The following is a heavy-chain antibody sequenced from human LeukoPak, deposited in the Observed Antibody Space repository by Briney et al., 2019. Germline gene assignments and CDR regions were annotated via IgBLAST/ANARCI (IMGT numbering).Heavy chain of an antibody. J-gene: IGHJ4*02. CDR2: ISSSSSYI. CDR1: GFTFSSYS. CDR3: ARDYDPGVTIFGVVINRAPQAIDY. Sequence: GGSLRLSCAASGFTFSSYSMNWVRQAPGKGLEWVSSISSSSSYIYYADSVKGRFTISRDNAKNSLYLQMNSLRAEDTAVYYCARDYDPGVTIFGVVINRAPQAIDYWGQGTLVTVSS. D-gene: IGHD3-3*01. V-gene: IGHV3-21*03.